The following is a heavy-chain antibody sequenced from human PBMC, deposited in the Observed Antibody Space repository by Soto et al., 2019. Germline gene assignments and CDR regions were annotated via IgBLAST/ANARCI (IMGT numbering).Heavy chain of an antibody. Sequence: GESLKISCKGSGYSFTSYWIGWVRQMPGKGLEWMGIIYPGDSDTRYSPNFQGQVTISADKSISTTNLQWSSLKASDTAMYYFARLPPYKQWLVRYAFDIWGQGTMVTVSS. CDR3: ARLPPYKQWLVRYAFDI. J-gene: IGHJ3*02. V-gene: IGHV5-51*01. CDR2: IYPGDSDT. CDR1: GYSFTSYW. D-gene: IGHD6-19*01.